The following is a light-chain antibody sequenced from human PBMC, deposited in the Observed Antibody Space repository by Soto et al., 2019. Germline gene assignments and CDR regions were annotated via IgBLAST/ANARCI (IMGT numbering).Light chain of an antibody. J-gene: IGKJ1*01. CDR2: AAS. V-gene: IGKV1-9*01. CDR1: QGISSY. Sequence: QLTQSPSSLSASVGDRVTITCRASQGISSYLAWYQQKPGKAPKLLIYAASTLQSGVPSRFSGSGSGTDFTLTISSLQPEDFATYYCQQLNSYPPWTFGQGTKVEIK. CDR3: QQLNSYPPWT.